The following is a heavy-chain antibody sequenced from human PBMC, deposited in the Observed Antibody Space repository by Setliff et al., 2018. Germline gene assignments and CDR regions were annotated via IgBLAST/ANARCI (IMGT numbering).Heavy chain of an antibody. CDR2: IYYSGST. CDR3: ARELYYYGSGSWTFDP. Sequence: SETLSLTCTVSGGSISSGGYYWSWIRQHPGKGLEWIGYIYYSGSTYDNPSLKSRVTISVDTSKNLFSLKLSSVTAADTAVYYCARELYYYGSGSWTFDPWGQGTLVTVSS. V-gene: IGHV4-31*03. D-gene: IGHD3-10*01. CDR1: GGSISSGGYY. J-gene: IGHJ5*02.